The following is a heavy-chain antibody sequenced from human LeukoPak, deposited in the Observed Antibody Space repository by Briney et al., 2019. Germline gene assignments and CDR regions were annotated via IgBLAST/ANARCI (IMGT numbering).Heavy chain of an antibody. CDR1: GGSINRSSYY. V-gene: IGHV4-39*02. CDR2: VYYDGNT. J-gene: IGHJ4*02. D-gene: IGHD1-14*01. Sequence: KPSETLSLTCSVSGGSINRSSYYWGWIRQAPGKGLEWIGSVYYDGNTYYNPNPSLKSRATVSMDTSRNQFSLKLRSVTAADTAVYYCTKDCGHHRTDCWGQGTLVTVSS. CDR3: TKDCGHHRTDC.